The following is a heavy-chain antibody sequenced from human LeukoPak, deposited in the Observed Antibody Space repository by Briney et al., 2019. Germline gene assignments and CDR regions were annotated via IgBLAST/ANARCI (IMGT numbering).Heavy chain of an antibody. CDR1: GGSISSYY. Sequence: SETLSLTCTVSGGSISSYYWRWIRQPPGKGVEWIGYINYSGSTNYNPSLKSRVTISVDTSKNQLSLKLSSVTAADTAVYYCARDRHGMDVWGQGTTVTVSS. J-gene: IGHJ6*02. CDR2: INYSGST. V-gene: IGHV4-59*01. CDR3: ARDRHGMDV.